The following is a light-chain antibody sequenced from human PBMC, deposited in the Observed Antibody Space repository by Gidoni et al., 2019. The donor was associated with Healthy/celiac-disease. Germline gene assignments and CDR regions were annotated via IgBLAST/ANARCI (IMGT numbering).Light chain of an antibody. CDR3: QQYGSSPRT. V-gene: IGKV3-20*01. J-gene: IGKJ1*01. CDR1: QSVSSSY. Sequence: EIVLTQSPGTLSLSPGERATLSCRASQSVSSSYLAWYQQKPGQAPRLLIDGASSRATGIPDRFSGSGSGTDFTLTISRLDPEDFAVYYCQQYGSSPRTFGQGTKVEIK. CDR2: GAS.